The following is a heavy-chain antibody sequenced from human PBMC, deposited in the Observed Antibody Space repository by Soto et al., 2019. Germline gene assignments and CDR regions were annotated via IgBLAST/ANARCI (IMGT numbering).Heavy chain of an antibody. D-gene: IGHD2-21*02. CDR1: GGTFSSYA. Sequence: QVQLVQSAAEVKKPGSSVKVSCKASGGTFSSYAISWVRQAPGQGLEWMGGIIPIFGTANYAQKFQGRVTITADESTSTAYVGLSSLRSEYTDAYYCARDYGGNSYRAFDIWGQGTMVTVSS. CDR3: ARDYGGNSYRAFDI. CDR2: IIPIFGTA. J-gene: IGHJ3*02. V-gene: IGHV1-69*12.